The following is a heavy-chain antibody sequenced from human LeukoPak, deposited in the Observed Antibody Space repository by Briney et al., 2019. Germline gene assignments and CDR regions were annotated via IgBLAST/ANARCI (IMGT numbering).Heavy chain of an antibody. CDR3: ARVVGYGGYQRYRFDP. V-gene: IGHV4-30-2*01. CDR1: VGSISSGDYS. D-gene: IGHD4-17*01. CDR2: IYHSGST. Sequence: KPSQTLSLTCAVSVGSISSGDYSGSWIRQPPGKGLEWIGYIYHSGSTYYNPSLKSRVTISVDRSKNQFSLKLSSVTAADTAVYYCARVVGYGGYQRYRFDPWGQGTLVTVSS. J-gene: IGHJ5*02.